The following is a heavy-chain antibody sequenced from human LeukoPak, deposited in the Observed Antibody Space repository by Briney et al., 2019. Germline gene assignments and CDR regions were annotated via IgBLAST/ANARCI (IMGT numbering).Heavy chain of an antibody. CDR1: GGSISSFH. Sequence: SETLSLTCTVSGGSISSFHCNWIRQSAGKGLEWIGRIYINGNTNHNPSLKSRVTMSLDTSKNQFSLKLTSMTAADTAVYYCARERDELPLGDYWGQGALVTLSS. CDR3: ARERDELPLGDY. V-gene: IGHV4-4*07. CDR2: IYINGNT. J-gene: IGHJ4*02. D-gene: IGHD3-10*01.